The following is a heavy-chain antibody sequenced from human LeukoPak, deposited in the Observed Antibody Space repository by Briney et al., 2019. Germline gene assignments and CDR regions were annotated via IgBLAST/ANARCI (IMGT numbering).Heavy chain of an antibody. CDR3: AKDWNYYGSGSYYNSWGY. Sequence: GGSLRLSCAASGFTFSTYGMHWVRQAPGKGLEWVAYIPYDGSNKYYADSVKGRFTISRDNSKNTLYLQMNSLRVEDTAVYYCAKDWNYYGSGSYYNSWGYWGQGTLVTVSP. J-gene: IGHJ4*02. CDR1: GFTFSTYG. CDR2: IPYDGSNK. D-gene: IGHD3-10*01. V-gene: IGHV3-30*02.